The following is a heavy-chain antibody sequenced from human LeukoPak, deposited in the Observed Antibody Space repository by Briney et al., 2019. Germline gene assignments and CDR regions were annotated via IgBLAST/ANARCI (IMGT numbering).Heavy chain of an antibody. Sequence: GGSLRLSCAASGFTFRGYGMSWVRQAPGKGLEWVSAIRGSGVTTYYADSVKGRFTISRDNAKNSLYLQMNSLRAEDTALYYCARESSSSLYYYYMDVWGKGTTVTVSS. CDR1: GFTFRGYG. CDR3: ARESSSSLYYYYMDV. D-gene: IGHD6-13*01. CDR2: IRGSGVTT. V-gene: IGHV3-23*01. J-gene: IGHJ6*03.